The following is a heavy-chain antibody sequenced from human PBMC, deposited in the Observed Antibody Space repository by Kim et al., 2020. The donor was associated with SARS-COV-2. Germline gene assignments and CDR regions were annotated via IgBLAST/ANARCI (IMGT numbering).Heavy chain of an antibody. D-gene: IGHD1-26*01. CDR3: ARAFSVSGSYEIDY. V-gene: IGHV4-59*13. J-gene: IGHJ4*02. Sequence: SETLSLTCTVSGGSISSYYWSWIRQPPGKGLEWIGYIYYSGSTNYNPSLKSRVTISVDTSKNQFSLKLSSVTAADTAVYYCARAFSVSGSYEIDYWGQGT. CDR1: GGSISSYY. CDR2: IYYSGST.